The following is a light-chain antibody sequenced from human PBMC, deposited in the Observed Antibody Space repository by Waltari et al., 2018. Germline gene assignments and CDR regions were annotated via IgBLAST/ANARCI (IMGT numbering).Light chain of an antibody. Sequence: WYQQQQGSAPTLLIYDASSSKAGGPSRLSGSGSSTNFSFIIISLQPEDIATFYCQPHDSRPPITFGGGTKVDIK. CDR3: QPHDSRPPIT. J-gene: IGKJ4*01. CDR2: DAS. V-gene: IGKV1-33*01.